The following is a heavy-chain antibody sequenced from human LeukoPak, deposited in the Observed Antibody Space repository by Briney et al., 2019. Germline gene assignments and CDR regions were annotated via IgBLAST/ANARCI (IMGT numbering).Heavy chain of an antibody. CDR3: AGVRGYYYGMDV. V-gene: IGHV3-21*01. Sequence: GGSLRLSCAASGFTFSSYSMNWVRQAPGKGLEWVSSISSSSSYIYYADSVKGRFTISRDNAKNSLYLQMNSLRAEDTAVYYCAGVRGYYYGMDVWGQGTTVTVSS. CDR2: ISSSSSYI. D-gene: IGHD5-24*01. J-gene: IGHJ6*02. CDR1: GFTFSSYS.